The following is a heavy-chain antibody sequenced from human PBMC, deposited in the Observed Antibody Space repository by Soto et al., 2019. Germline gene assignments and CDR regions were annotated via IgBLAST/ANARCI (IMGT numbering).Heavy chain of an antibody. V-gene: IGHV3-11*01. D-gene: IGHD1-26*01. CDR3: ARVWTRGNVGAPPDY. CDR2: ISSSGSTI. Sequence: PGGSLRLSCAASGFTFSDYYMSWIRQAPGKGLGWVSYISSSGSTIYYADSVKGRFTISRDNAKNSLYLQMNSLRAEDTAVYYCARVWTRGNVGAPPDYLGQGTLVTVSS. CDR1: GFTFSDYY. J-gene: IGHJ4*02.